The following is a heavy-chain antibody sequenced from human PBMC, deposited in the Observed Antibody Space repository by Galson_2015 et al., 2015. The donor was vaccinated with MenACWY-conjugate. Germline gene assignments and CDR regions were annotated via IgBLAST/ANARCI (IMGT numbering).Heavy chain of an antibody. J-gene: IGHJ3*02. D-gene: IGHD2-8*01. V-gene: IGHV5-51*01. Sequence: QSGAEVKKPGESLTISCKASGYSFTTYWIVWVRQMPGKGLEWMGIIYPGDSDTRYSPSFQGQVTISADKSNNTAHLRWSGLKASDTAMYYCARHKGLKGAFDIWGQGTMVTVSS. CDR1: GYSFTTYW. CDR2: IYPGDSDT. CDR3: ARHKGLKGAFDI.